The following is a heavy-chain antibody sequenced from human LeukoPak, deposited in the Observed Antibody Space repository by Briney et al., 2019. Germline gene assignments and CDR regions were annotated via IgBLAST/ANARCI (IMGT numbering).Heavy chain of an antibody. CDR2: ISYDGSNK. D-gene: IGHD5-18*01. J-gene: IGHJ4*02. CDR3: ASSDRRGYSYGAFDY. Sequence: PGGSLRLSCAASGFTFSSYAMHWVRQAPGKGLEWVAVISYDGSNKYYADFVKGRFTISRDNSKNTLYLQMNSLRAEDTAVYYCASSDRRGYSYGAFDYWGQGTLVTVSS. V-gene: IGHV3-30-3*01. CDR1: GFTFSSYA.